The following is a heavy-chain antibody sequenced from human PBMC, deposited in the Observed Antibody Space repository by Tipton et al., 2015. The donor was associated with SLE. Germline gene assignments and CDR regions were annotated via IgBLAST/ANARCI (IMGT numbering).Heavy chain of an antibody. Sequence: TLSLTCAVSGYSISSGYYWGWIRQPPGKGLEWIGSIYHSGSTYYNPSLKSRVTISVDTSKNQFSLKLSSVTAADTAVYYCARGYGGNLEYFQHWGQGTLVTVSS. CDR2: IYHSGST. CDR1: GYSISSGYY. V-gene: IGHV4-38-2*01. D-gene: IGHD4-23*01. CDR3: ARGYGGNLEYFQH. J-gene: IGHJ1*01.